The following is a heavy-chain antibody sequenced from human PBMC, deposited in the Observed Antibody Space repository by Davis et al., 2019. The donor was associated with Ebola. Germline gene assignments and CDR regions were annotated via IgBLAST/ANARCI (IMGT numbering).Heavy chain of an antibody. CDR3: ARVNGDYHYYGMDI. J-gene: IGHJ6*02. Sequence: GESLKISCEASGFTFHAYWMYWVRQAPGKGLEWVASLDDDGNERHYADSMKGRFTISRDNAKKTLYLQMTTLRAEDTGVYYCARVNGDYHYYGMDIWGQGTTVTVSS. V-gene: IGHV3-7*03. CDR1: GFTFHAYW. D-gene: IGHD4-17*01. CDR2: LDDDGNER.